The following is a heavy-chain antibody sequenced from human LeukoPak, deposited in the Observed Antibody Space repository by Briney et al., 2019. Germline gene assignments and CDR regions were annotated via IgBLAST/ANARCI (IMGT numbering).Heavy chain of an antibody. V-gene: IGHV4-4*09. CDR2: IYTSGST. Sequence: SETLSLTCTVSGGSISSYYWSWIRQPPGKGLEWIGYIYTSGSTNYNPSLKSRVTISVDTSKNQFSLKLSSVTAADTAVYYCARYSWAPQDAFDIWGQGTMVTVSS. D-gene: IGHD1-1*01. CDR1: GGSISSYY. J-gene: IGHJ3*02. CDR3: ARYSWAPQDAFDI.